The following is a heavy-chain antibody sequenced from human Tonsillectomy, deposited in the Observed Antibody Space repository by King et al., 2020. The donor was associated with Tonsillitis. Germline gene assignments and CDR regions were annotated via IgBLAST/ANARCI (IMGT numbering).Heavy chain of an antibody. J-gene: IGHJ4*02. CDR2: VSFDGSRQ. D-gene: IGHD6-19*01. CDR3: AREALYSSAWGIEY. CDR1: GFPFSSYG. Sequence: QLVQSGGGVVQPGRSLRLSCAASGFPFSSYGMHWVRQAPGKGLEWVAVVSFDGSRQHYADSVKGRFTISRDNSKNTLYLQMNSLRAEDTAVYYCAREALYSSAWGIEYWGQGTLVTVSS. V-gene: IGHV3-33*05.